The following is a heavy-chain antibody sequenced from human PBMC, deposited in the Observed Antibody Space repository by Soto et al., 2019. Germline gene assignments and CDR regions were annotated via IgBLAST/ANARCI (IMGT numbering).Heavy chain of an antibody. J-gene: IGHJ3*02. CDR3: VKERGVLDAFDM. CDR1: GFTSSSFV. CDR2: ISSDGNNQ. D-gene: IGHD3-10*01. V-gene: IGHV3-30*18. Sequence: QVQLVESGGGVVQPGTSLRLSCAASGFTSSSFVIHWVRQAPGKGLEWLAVISSDGNNQYYADSVKGRFTISRDNSKRTLYLQVNSLRAADTAVYLCVKERGVLDAFDMWGQGTMVTVS.